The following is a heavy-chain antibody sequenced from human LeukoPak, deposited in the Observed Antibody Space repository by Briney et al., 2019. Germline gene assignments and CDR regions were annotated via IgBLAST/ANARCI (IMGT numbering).Heavy chain of an antibody. CDR2: IYPGDSDT. Sequence: GESLKISCKGSGYSFSNYWIAWVRQMPGKGLEWVGIIYPGDSDTRYSPSFQGQVTISADKSISTAYLQWSSLRASDTAMYYCARRRYHDSSGYYPFDYWGQGTPVTVSS. D-gene: IGHD3-22*01. CDR1: GYSFSNYW. CDR3: ARRRYHDSSGYYPFDY. V-gene: IGHV5-51*01. J-gene: IGHJ4*02.